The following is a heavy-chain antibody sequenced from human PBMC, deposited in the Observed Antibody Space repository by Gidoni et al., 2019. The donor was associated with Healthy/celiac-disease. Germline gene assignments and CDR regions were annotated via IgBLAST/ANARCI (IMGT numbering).Heavy chain of an antibody. J-gene: IGHJ4*02. V-gene: IGHV3-9*01. D-gene: IGHD3-3*01. CDR2: ISWNSGSI. CDR3: AKDRAIFGVVITTSFDY. Sequence: EVQLVESGGGLVQPGRSLRLSCAASGFTFDDYAMHWVRQAPGKGLEWVSGISWNSGSIRYADSVKGRFTNSRDKAKNSLYLQMNSLRAEDTALYYCAKDRAIFGVVITTSFDYWGQGTLVTVSS. CDR1: GFTFDDYA.